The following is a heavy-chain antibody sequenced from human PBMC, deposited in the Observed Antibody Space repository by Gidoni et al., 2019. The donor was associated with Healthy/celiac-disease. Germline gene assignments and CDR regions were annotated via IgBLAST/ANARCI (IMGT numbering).Heavy chain of an antibody. CDR2: INPNSGGT. V-gene: IGHV1-2*04. D-gene: IGHD2-2*01. CDR3: ARAWVLSPYYYGMDV. J-gene: IGHJ6*02. Sequence: QVQLVQSGAEVKKPGASVKVSCKASGYTFTGYYMHWVRQAPGQGLEWMGWINPNSGGTNYAQKFQGWVTMTRDTSISTAYMELSRLRSDDTAVYYCARAWVLSPYYYGMDVWGQGTTVTVSS. CDR1: GYTFTGYY.